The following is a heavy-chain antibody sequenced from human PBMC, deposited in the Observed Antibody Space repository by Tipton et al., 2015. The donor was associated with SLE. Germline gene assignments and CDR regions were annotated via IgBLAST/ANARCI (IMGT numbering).Heavy chain of an antibody. Sequence: SPSFQGHVTISADKSISTAYLQWSSLKASDTAMYYCATALQVGATTSDYWGQGTLVTVSS. CDR3: ATALQVGATTSDY. J-gene: IGHJ4*02. V-gene: IGHV5-10-1*01. D-gene: IGHD1-26*01.